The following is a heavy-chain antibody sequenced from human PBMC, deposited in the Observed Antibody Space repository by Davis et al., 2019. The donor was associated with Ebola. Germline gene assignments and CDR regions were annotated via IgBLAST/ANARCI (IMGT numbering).Heavy chain of an antibody. V-gene: IGHV4-59*12. D-gene: IGHD1-14*01. CDR1: GGSISSNY. J-gene: IGHJ3*02. Sequence: SETLSLTCTVSGGSISSNYWTWVRQPPGKGLEWIGYMFYSGRTNYNPSLESQVTISLDTSRNQFSLKLKSVTAADTAVYFCARDSSPRNLDIWGQGTLVTVSS. CDR2: MFYSGRT. CDR3: ARDSSPRNLDI.